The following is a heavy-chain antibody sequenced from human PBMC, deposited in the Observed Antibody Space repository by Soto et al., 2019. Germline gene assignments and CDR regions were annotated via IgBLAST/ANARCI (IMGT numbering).Heavy chain of an antibody. CDR1: GYSFTNYW. V-gene: IGHV5-51*01. J-gene: IGHJ4*02. CDR2: IYPCDSDT. CDR3: AIQHPLDSSAWYN. Sequence: GESLKISCKASGYSFTNYWIGWVRQMPGKGLDWMGTIYPCDSDTRYSPSFQGQVTFSVXXXIXXXYXHXXXLXASDTAIYYCAIQHPLDSSAWYNWGQGTLVTVSS. D-gene: IGHD6-19*01.